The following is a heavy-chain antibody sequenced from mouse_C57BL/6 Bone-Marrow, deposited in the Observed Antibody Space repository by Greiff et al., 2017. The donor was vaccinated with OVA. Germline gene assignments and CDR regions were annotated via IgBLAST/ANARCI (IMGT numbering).Heavy chain of an antibody. V-gene: IGHV1-39*01. D-gene: IGHD2-1*01. Sequence: EVQLQQSGPELVKPGASVKISCKASGYSFTDYNMNWVKQSNGKSLEWIGVINPNYGTTSYNQKFKGKATLTVDQSSSTAYMQLNSLTSEDSAVYYCARVFMPFYYGNYCYAMDYWGQGTSVTVSS. J-gene: IGHJ4*01. CDR1: GYSFTDYN. CDR2: INPNYGTT. CDR3: ARVFMPFYYGNYCYAMDY.